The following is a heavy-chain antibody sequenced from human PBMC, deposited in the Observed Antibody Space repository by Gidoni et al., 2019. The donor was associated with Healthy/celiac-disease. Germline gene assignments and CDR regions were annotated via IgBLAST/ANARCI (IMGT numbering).Heavy chain of an antibody. CDR3: AREDIVVVVAAYNWFDP. D-gene: IGHD2-15*01. CDR2: IYTSGST. J-gene: IGHJ5*02. CDR1: GGPISSGSYY. V-gene: IGHV4-61*02. Sequence: QVQLQESGPGLVKPSQTLSLTCTVSGGPISSGSYYWSWLRQPAGKGLEWIGRIYTSGSTNYNPSLKSRVTISVDTSKNQFSLKLSSLTAADTAVYYCAREDIVVVVAAYNWFDPWGQGTLVTVSS.